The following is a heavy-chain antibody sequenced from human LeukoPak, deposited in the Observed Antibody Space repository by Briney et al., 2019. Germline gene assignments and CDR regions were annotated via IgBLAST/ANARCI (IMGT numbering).Heavy chain of an antibody. D-gene: IGHD2-15*01. CDR1: GFTFSSYV. CDR2: ISGSGGST. J-gene: IGHJ4*02. V-gene: IGHV3-23*01. CDR3: AKEPDIVVVVAAILAY. Sequence: PGGSLRLSCAASGFTFSSYVMSWVRQPPGKGLEWVSAISGSGGSTYYADSVKGRFTISRDNSKNTLYLQMNSLRAEDMAVYYCAKEPDIVVVVAAILAYWGQGTLVTVSS.